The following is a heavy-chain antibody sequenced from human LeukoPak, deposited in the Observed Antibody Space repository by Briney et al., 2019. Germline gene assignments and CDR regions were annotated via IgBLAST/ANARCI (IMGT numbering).Heavy chain of an antibody. V-gene: IGHV1-8*01. Sequence: ASVKCSCKTSGHSSNIYETKWVRQATGQGLEWSGWVHPNSGDTDYAQNFQGRLTMTRNTSINTAYMELSGLRLEDTAVYYCSRGPRFDPWGQGTQVTVSS. CDR2: VHPNSGDT. CDR3: SRGPRFDP. J-gene: IGHJ5*02. CDR1: GHSSNIYE.